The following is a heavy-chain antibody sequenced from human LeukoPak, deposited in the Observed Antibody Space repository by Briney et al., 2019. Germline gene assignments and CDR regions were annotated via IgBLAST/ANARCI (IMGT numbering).Heavy chain of an antibody. D-gene: IGHD3-22*01. J-gene: IGHJ4*02. CDR2: ISSSGGTK. CDR1: GFTFKTYA. CDR3: ARVLTYFDLSGYSDY. Sequence: GGSLRLSCTASGFTFKTYAINWVRQAPGKGLEWVSFISSSGGTKYYADSVNGRFTVSRDNAKNSLFLQMNSLRAEDTAVYYCARVLTYFDLSGYSDYWGQGSLVTVSS. V-gene: IGHV3-48*01.